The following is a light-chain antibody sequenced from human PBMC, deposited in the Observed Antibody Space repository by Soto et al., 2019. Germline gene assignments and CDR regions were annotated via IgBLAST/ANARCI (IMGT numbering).Light chain of an antibody. V-gene: IGLV2-8*01. CDR2: EAS. Sequence: QSALTQPPSASGSPGQSVTISCIGTSSDVGDYNYVSWYQHHPGKAPKLMIFEASKRPSGVPDRFSGSKSGNTASLTISGLQAEDEADYYCSSYAGSNNYVFGTGTKVTVL. J-gene: IGLJ1*01. CDR3: SSYAGSNNYV. CDR1: SSDVGDYNY.